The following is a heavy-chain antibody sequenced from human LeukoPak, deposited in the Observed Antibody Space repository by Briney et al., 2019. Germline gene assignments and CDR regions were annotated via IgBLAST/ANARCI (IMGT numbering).Heavy chain of an antibody. CDR3: ARGVSGYDYYFDY. Sequence: SETLSLTCTVSGGSISSSSYYWGWIRQPPGKGLEWIGTIYYSGSTYYNPSLKSRVTISVDTSKNQFSLKLSSVTAADTAVYYCARGVSGYDYYFDYWGQGTLVTVSS. J-gene: IGHJ4*02. D-gene: IGHD5-12*01. V-gene: IGHV4-39*01. CDR1: GGSISSSSYY. CDR2: IYYSGST.